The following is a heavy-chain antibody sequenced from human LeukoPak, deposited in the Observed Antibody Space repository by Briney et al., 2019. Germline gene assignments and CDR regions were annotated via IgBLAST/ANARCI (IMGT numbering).Heavy chain of an antibody. Sequence: SETLSLTCTVSGRSLTHFCWSWVRQPPGKRLEWLGFIYYTGSTTYHPSLERRVTISVDTSKNQFSLRLRSVTAADTAVYYCAASRWYFDVWGRGAVVAVSS. CDR2: IYYTGST. CDR1: GRSLTHFC. CDR3: AASRWYFDV. J-gene: IGHJ2*01. V-gene: IGHV4-59*08.